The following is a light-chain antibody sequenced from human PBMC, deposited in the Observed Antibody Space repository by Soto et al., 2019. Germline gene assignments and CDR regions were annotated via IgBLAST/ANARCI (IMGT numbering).Light chain of an antibody. V-gene: IGKV3-15*01. J-gene: IGKJ4*01. CDR1: QHMRRS. Sequence: IVMTQSPATLSVSPRERATLSCRLSQHMRRSLAWYQQKPGQPSWLFVYNSYTGASGIAARFSGSGSGTDFTLPITSLQVEDSAVYFCQQYEKWPPVTFGGGTKVDIK. CDR2: NSY. CDR3: QQYEKWPPVT.